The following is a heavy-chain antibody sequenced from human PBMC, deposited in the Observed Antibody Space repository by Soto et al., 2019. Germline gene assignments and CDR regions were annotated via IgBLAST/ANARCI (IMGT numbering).Heavy chain of an antibody. CDR1: SGSFSGYY. CDR2: ITHSGNT. D-gene: IGHD3-10*01. Sequence: QVQVQQWGTGLLKPSETLSLTCAVYSGSFSGYYWTWIRQSPGKGLEWIGEITHSGNTNCNPSLKSRVTISVDTSNNPFYLELRSVTAADTAVYYCAGAPAHSSDLMFRGVYWSYWGQGNLVTVSS. CDR3: AGAPAHSSDLMFRGVYWSY. V-gene: IGHV4-34*02. J-gene: IGHJ4*02.